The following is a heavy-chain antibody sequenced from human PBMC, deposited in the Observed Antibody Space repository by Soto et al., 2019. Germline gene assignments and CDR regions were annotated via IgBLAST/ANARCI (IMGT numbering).Heavy chain of an antibody. Sequence: GTSVKATWEASGYTFTSYGISWVRQAPGQGLEWMGWISAYNGNTNYAQKLQGRVTMTTDTPTSTAYMELRSLRSDDTAVYYCARDEVNYEGYYYYGMDVWGQGTTVTVSS. CDR1: GYTFTSYG. CDR2: ISAYNGNT. V-gene: IGHV1-18*01. D-gene: IGHD4-4*01. J-gene: IGHJ6*02. CDR3: ARDEVNYEGYYYYGMDV.